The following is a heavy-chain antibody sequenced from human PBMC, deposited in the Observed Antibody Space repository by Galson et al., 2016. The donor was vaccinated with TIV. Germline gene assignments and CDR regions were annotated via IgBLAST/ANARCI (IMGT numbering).Heavy chain of an antibody. Sequence: SLRLSCAASGLTFSSSAMSWVRQAPGKGLEWVSTVSGTGSSTYYADSVKGRFTVSRDNSKDTPHLQLNSLRAEATAGYYCAKVRVGVHFDYWGQGTLVTVSS. CDR2: VSGTGSST. CDR3: AKVRVGVHFDY. V-gene: IGHV3-23*01. D-gene: IGHD1-26*01. CDR1: GLTFSSSA. J-gene: IGHJ4*02.